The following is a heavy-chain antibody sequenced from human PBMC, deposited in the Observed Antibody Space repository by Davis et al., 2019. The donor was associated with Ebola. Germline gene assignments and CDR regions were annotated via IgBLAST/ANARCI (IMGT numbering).Heavy chain of an antibody. CDR2: INHSGST. CDR3: ATHPRSLGVAGTAQNDY. J-gene: IGHJ4*02. Sequence: GSLRLSCAVYGGSFSGYYWSWIRQPPGKGLEWIGEINHSGSTNYNPSLKSRVTISVDTSKNQLSLKLTSVTAADTAVYYCATHPRSLGVAGTAQNDYWGQGTLVTVSS. CDR1: GGSFSGYY. D-gene: IGHD6-19*01. V-gene: IGHV4-34*01.